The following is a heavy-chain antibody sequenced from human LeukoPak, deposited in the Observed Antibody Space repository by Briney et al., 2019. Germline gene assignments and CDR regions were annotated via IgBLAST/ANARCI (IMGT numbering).Heavy chain of an antibody. V-gene: IGHV4-38-2*01. D-gene: IGHD3-16*01. CDR1: GYSISSGYY. CDR2: IYHSGST. CDR3: ATGGTYFDF. J-gene: IGHJ4*02. Sequence: PSETLSLTCAVSGYSISSGYYWGWIRQPPGKGLEWIGSIYHSGSTYYNPSLKSRVTISLHTSKNQFPLKLSSVTAADTAVYYCATGGTYFDFWGQGTLVTVSS.